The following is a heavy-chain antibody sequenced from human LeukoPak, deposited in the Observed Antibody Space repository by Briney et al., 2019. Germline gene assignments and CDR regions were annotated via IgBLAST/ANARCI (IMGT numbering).Heavy chain of an antibody. V-gene: IGHV4-34*09. D-gene: IGHD6-13*01. J-gene: IGHJ4*02. CDR2: IYYSGST. CDR3: ARERGAGAAAIDY. CDR1: GGSFSGYY. Sequence: SETLSLTCAVYGGSFSGYYWSWIRQPPGKGLEWIGYIYYSGSTYYNPSLKSRVTISVDTSKNQFSLKLSSVTAADTVVYYCARERGAGAAAIDYWGQGTLVTVSS.